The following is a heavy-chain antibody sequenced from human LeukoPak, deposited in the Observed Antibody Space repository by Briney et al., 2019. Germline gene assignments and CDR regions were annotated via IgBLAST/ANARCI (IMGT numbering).Heavy chain of an antibody. CDR2: IRYDGSNK. D-gene: IGHD3-22*01. CDR3: AKDDYYDNSGYFDY. J-gene: IGHJ4*02. CDR1: GFTFSSYG. V-gene: IGHV3-30*02. Sequence: PGGSLRLSYAASGFTFSSYGMHWVRQAPGKGLEWVAFIRYDGSNKIYADSVKGRFTISRDNSKNTLYLQMNSLRAEDTAVYYCAKDDYYDNSGYFDYWGQGTLVTVSS.